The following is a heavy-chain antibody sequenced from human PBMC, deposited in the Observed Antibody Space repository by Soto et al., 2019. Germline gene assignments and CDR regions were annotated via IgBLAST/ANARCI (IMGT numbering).Heavy chain of an antibody. J-gene: IGHJ4*02. CDR1: GYTFTSYD. CDR2: MNPNSGNT. Sequence: ASVKVSCKASGYTFTSYDINWVRQATGQGLEWMGWMNPNSGNTGYAQKFQGRVTMTRNTSISTAYMELSSLRSEDTAVYYCTRWRTSMDYFEYWGRGTLVTVSS. D-gene: IGHD2-8*01. CDR3: TRWRTSMDYFEY. V-gene: IGHV1-8*01.